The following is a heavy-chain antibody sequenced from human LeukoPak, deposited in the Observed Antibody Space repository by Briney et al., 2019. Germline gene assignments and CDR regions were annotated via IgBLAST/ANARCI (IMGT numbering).Heavy chain of an antibody. V-gene: IGHV1-18*01. J-gene: IGHJ4*02. CDR3: ARDWGSIKDNTDF. D-gene: IGHD3-16*01. CDR2: ISSNSDNT. CDR1: GYTFTSYG. Sequence: VKVSCNATGYTFTSYGISWVRQAPGQGRGWMGWISSNSDNTNYTQNPQRRGTMTTETSTSTTYMELRRLRSDDTAVYYCARDWGSIKDNTDFWGQGTVVTVSS.